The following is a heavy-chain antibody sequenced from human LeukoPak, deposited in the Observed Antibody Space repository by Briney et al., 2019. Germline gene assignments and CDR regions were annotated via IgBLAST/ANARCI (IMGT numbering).Heavy chain of an antibody. J-gene: IGHJ5*02. V-gene: IGHV3-48*03. CDR1: GFTFSSYE. Sequence: GGSLRLYCAASGFTFSSYEMNWVRQAPGNGLEWISYISSSGSTIYYADSVKGRFTISRDNAKNSLYLQMNSLRAEDTAVYYCARKGGYTYGLVNWFDPWGQGTLVTVSS. D-gene: IGHD5-18*01. CDR3: ARKGGYTYGLVNWFDP. CDR2: ISSSGSTI.